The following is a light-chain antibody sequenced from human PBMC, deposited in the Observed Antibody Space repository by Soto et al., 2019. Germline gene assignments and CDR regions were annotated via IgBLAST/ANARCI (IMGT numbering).Light chain of an antibody. J-gene: IGKJ1*01. CDR3: QQSYSTPLWT. V-gene: IGKV1-39*01. CDR1: QSISSY. Sequence: DIQMTQSPSSLSASVGDRVTITCRASQSISSYLNWYQQKPGKAPKLLIYAASSLQSGVPSRFSGSGSGTDFTLTISSLQPEDFATYYCQQSYSTPLWTFGQATKVEIK. CDR2: AAS.